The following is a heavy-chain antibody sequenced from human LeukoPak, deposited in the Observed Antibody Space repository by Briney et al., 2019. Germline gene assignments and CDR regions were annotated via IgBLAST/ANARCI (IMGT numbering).Heavy chain of an antibody. CDR2: ISGHDGNT. CDR1: GYTFTSYA. D-gene: IGHD3-10*01. CDR3: VRDAYGSGKGFFDY. Sequence: ASVKVSCKASGYTFTSYAFRWVRQAPGQGLEWVGWISGHDGNTKYAQKYQGRVTMTTETSTSTAYMELSSLGSDDTAVYYCVRDAYGSGKGFFDYWGQGTLVTVSS. J-gene: IGHJ4*02. V-gene: IGHV1-18*01.